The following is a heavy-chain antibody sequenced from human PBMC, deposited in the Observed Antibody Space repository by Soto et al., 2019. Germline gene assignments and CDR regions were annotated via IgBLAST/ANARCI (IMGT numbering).Heavy chain of an antibody. J-gene: IGHJ4*02. CDR1: GFTFDDYT. CDR3: AKDKSIAARGSYFDY. D-gene: IGHD6-6*01. CDR2: ISWDGGST. Sequence: EVQLVESGGVVVQPGGSLRLSCAASGFTFDDYTMHWVRQAPGKGLEWVSLISWDGGSTYYADSVKGRFTISRDNSKNSLYLQMNSLRTEDTALYYCAKDKSIAARGSYFDYWGQGTLVTVSS. V-gene: IGHV3-43*01.